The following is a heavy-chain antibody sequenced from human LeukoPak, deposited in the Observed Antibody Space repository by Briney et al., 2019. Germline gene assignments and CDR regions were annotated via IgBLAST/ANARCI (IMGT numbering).Heavy chain of an antibody. CDR1: GYKFTDDY. CDR3: APTAEAYTSWWKV. J-gene: IGHJ4*02. V-gene: IGHV1-2*02. CDR2: INPDSGFA. D-gene: IGHD3-16*01. Sequence: ASVKVSCKASGYKFTDDYMHWVRQAPGQGLEFMGWINPDSGFANYAQKFKGRVTMTRDTSISTAYLEVRSLTSDDTAVYYCAPTAEAYTSWWKVWGQGTLVTVSS.